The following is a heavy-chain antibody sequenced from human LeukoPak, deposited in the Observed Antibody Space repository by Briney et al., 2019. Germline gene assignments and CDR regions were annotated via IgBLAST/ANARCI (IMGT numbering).Heavy chain of an antibody. CDR3: AKDKDPVSGWYGGIDY. D-gene: IGHD6-19*01. CDR2: FGGGGGTT. CDR1: GFTFSSYA. J-gene: IGHJ4*02. Sequence: GRSLRLSCAASGFTFSSYAMSWVRQAPGKGLEWVSTFGGGGGTTYYADSVKGRFTISRDNSKSTLYLQMNSLRAEDTAVYHCAKDKDPVSGWYGGIDYWGQGILVTVSS. V-gene: IGHV3-23*01.